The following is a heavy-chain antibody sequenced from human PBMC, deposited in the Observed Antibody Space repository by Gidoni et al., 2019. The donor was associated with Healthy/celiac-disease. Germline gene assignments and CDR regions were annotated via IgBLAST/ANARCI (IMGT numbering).Heavy chain of an antibody. CDR1: GYTFTSYG. CDR2: ISAYNGNT. CDR3: ARGPRNFGELESQPFDY. Sequence: QVQLVQSGAEVKHPGASVKVSCKASGYTFTSYGISWVRQAPGQGLEWMGWISAYNGNTNYAQKLQGRVTMTTDTSTSTAYMELRSLRSDDTAVYYCARGPRNFGELESQPFDYWGQGTLVTVSS. D-gene: IGHD3-10*01. V-gene: IGHV1-18*01. J-gene: IGHJ4*02.